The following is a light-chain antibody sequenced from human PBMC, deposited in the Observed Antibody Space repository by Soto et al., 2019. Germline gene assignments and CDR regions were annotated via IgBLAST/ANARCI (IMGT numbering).Light chain of an antibody. J-gene: IGLJ2*01. CDR3: PSFDTSLGRSV. V-gene: IGLV1-40*01. Sequence: QSVLTQPPSVSGAPGQRVTIPCTGTSSNIGAGFDVHWYQHLPGTAPKLLIYGNNHRPSGVPDRFSGSKSGTSASLAITGLHAEDEADYSCPSFDTSLGRSVFGGGTKLTVL. CDR1: SSNIGAGFD. CDR2: GNN.